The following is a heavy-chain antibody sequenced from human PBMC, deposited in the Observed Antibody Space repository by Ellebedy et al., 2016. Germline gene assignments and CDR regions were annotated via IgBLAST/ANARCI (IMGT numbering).Heavy chain of an antibody. Sequence: SETLSLTXTVSGGSISSSSYYWGWIRQPPGKGLEWIGSIYYSGSTYYNPSLKSRVTISVDTSKNQFSLKLSSVTAADTAVYYCARHEWLPPYNWFDPWGQGTLVTVSS. J-gene: IGHJ5*02. CDR2: IYYSGST. D-gene: IGHD3-3*01. CDR1: GGSISSSSYY. V-gene: IGHV4-39*01. CDR3: ARHEWLPPYNWFDP.